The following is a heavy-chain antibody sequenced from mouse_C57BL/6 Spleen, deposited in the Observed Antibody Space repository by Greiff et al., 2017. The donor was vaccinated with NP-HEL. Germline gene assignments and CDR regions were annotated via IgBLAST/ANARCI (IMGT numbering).Heavy chain of an antibody. J-gene: IGHJ2*01. Sequence: QVQLQQSGAELVKPGASVKISCKASGYAFSSYWMNWVKQRPGKGLEWIGQIYPGDGDTNYNGKFKGKATLTADKSSSTAYMQLSSLTSEDSAVYFCARSHITTVVYFDYWGQGTTLTVSS. D-gene: IGHD1-1*01. CDR1: GYAFSSYW. V-gene: IGHV1-80*01. CDR2: IYPGDGDT. CDR3: ARSHITTVVYFDY.